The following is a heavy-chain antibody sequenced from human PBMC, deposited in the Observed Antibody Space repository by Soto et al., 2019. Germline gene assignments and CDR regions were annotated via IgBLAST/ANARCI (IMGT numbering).Heavy chain of an antibody. CDR3: AKDYYDSSGYYVNGAFDI. CDR2: ISYDGSNK. V-gene: IGHV3-30*18. Sequence: GGSLRLSCAASGFTFSSYGMHWVRQAPGKGLEWVAVISYDGSNKYYADSVKGRFTISRDNSKNTLYLQMNSLRAEDTAVYYCAKDYYDSSGYYVNGAFDIWRQGTMATVSS. D-gene: IGHD3-22*01. J-gene: IGHJ3*02. CDR1: GFTFSSYG.